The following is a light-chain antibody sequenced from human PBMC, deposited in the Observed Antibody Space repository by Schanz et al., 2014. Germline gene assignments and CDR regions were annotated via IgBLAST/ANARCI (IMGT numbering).Light chain of an antibody. V-gene: IGKV3-15*01. J-gene: IGKJ1*01. Sequence: EIVMTQSPATLSVSPGERATLSCRASQSVSSKLAWYQQKPGQSPRLLIYGASTRATGIPARFSGSGSGTEFTLTISSLQSEDFAVYHCQHYNNWPPTWTFGQGTRVEIK. CDR1: QSVSSK. CDR2: GAS. CDR3: QHYNNWPPTWT.